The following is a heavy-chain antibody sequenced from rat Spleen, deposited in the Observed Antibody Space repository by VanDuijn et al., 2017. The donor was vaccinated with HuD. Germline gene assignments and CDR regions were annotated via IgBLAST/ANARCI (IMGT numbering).Heavy chain of an antibody. CDR2: INNAGST. V-gene: IGHV3-3*01. J-gene: IGHJ4*01. CDR1: GYSITSNY. D-gene: IGHD1-3*01. CDR3: AKTTVAYYYVMDA. Sequence: EVQLQESGPGLVKPSQSLSLTCSVTGYSITSNYWGWIRKFPGNKMEWMGYINNAGSTNYNPSLKSRISITRDTSKNQFFLQVNSVTTEDTATYYGAKTTVAYYYVMDAWGQGASVTVSS.